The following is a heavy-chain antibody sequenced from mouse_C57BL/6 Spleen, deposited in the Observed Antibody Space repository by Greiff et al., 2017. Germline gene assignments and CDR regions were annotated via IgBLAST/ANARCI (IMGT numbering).Heavy chain of an antibody. J-gene: IGHJ3*01. Sequence: QVTLKESGPGILQPSQTLSLTCSFSGFSLSTFGMGVGWIRQPSGKGLEWLAHIWWDDDKYYNPALKSRLTISKDTSKNQVFLKIANVDTADTATYYCARIEERYYYGSSLFAYWGQGTLVTVSA. CDR3: ARIEERYYYGSSLFAY. CDR2: IWWDDDK. CDR1: GFSLSTFGMG. V-gene: IGHV8-8*01. D-gene: IGHD1-1*01.